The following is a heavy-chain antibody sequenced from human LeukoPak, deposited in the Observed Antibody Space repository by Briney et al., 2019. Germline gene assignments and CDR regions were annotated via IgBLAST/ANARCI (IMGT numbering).Heavy chain of an antibody. CDR1: GGSISSYY. CDR2: IYYSGST. D-gene: IGHD5-12*01. CDR3: ARDRVAREGFDY. Sequence: SETLSLTCTVSGGSISSYYWSWIRQPPGKGLEWIGYIYYSGSTNYNPSLKSRVTISVDTSKNQFSLKLSSVTAADTAVYYCARDRVAREGFDYWGQGTLVTVSS. V-gene: IGHV4-59*12. J-gene: IGHJ4*02.